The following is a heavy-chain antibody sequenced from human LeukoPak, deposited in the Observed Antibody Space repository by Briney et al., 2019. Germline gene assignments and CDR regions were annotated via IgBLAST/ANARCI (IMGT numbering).Heavy chain of an antibody. J-gene: IGHJ4*02. Sequence: PGGSLRLSCAASGFTFSTSWMHWVRQAPGKGLEWVSFISLSSSYIYYADSVKGRFTISRDNAKNSLYLQMNSLRAEDTAVYYCARHETLDNWGQGTLVTVSS. CDR2: ISLSSSYI. CDR1: GFTFSTSW. CDR3: ARHETLDN. V-gene: IGHV3-21*01.